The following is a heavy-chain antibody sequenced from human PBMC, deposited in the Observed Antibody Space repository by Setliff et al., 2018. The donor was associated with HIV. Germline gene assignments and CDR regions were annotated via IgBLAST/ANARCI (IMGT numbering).Heavy chain of an antibody. Sequence: PSETLSLTCTVSGGSINSGSYYWGWIRQPPEKGLEWIGTMFYSGSTYYNPSLKSRVTIFIDTSKNQFSLRLSSVTAADTAVYYCVRHNPTVVTDGYDIWGQGTKVTVSS. CDR2: MFYSGST. V-gene: IGHV4-39*01. J-gene: IGHJ3*02. D-gene: IGHD2-21*02. CDR1: GGSINSGSYY. CDR3: VRHNPTVVTDGYDI.